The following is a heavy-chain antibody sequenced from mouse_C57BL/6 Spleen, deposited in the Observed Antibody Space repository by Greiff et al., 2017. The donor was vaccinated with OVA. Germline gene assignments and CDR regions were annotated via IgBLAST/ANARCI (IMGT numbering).Heavy chain of an antibody. CDR2: ISSGSSTI. V-gene: IGHV5-17*01. Sequence: EVKLVESGGGLVKPGGSLKLSCAASGFTFSDYGMHWVRQAPEKGLEWVAYISSGSSTIYYAETVKGRVTISRDNAKNTLFLQMTSLRSEDTAMYYCASPVSNPYAMDYWGQGTSVTVSS. J-gene: IGHJ4*01. D-gene: IGHD6-1*01. CDR1: GFTFSDYG. CDR3: ASPVSNPYAMDY.